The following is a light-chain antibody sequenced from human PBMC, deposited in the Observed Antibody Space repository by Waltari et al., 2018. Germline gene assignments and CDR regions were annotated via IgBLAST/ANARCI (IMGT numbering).Light chain of an antibody. J-gene: IGKJ4*01. CDR1: EGVSTY. V-gene: IGKV3-11*01. CDR2: DAS. Sequence: EIVLTQSPGTLSLSPGESATLSCRASEGVSTYLAWYQQKPGQAPRLLIYDASNRAAGIPARFVASGSKTDFTLTISRLEPEDFAVYYCQERSNWPGGSFGGGTKVEIK. CDR3: QERSNWPGGS.